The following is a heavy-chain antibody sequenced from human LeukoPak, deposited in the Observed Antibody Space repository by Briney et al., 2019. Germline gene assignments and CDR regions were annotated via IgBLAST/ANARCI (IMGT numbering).Heavy chain of an antibody. D-gene: IGHD6-13*01. CDR1: GGSISSYY. Sequence: PSETLSLTCTVSGGSISSYYWSWIRQPPGKGLEWIGYIYYSGSTNYNPSLKSRVTISGDTSQNQFSLKLSSVTAADTAVYYCARSTPGYSSSWYRSFYYYYMDVWGKGTTVTISS. CDR2: IYYSGST. J-gene: IGHJ6*03. V-gene: IGHV4-59*12. CDR3: ARSTPGYSSSWYRSFYYYYMDV.